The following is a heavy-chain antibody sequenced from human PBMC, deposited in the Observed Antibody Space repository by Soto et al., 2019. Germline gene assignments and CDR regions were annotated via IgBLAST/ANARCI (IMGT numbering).Heavy chain of an antibody. CDR1: GGSISDGAYY. J-gene: IGHJ4*02. CDR3: ASGLSGDKVDQ. Sequence: QVQLQVSGPGLVKPSQTLSLTCTVSGGSISDGAYYWSWIRQPPGKGLELIGHIYNSGNTYNNPSLRSRLTISLDTTKSQFSLNLISVTAEDTAVYYCASGLSGDKVDQWGQGTLVTVSS. V-gene: IGHV4-30-4*01. CDR2: IYNSGNT. D-gene: IGHD2-21*01.